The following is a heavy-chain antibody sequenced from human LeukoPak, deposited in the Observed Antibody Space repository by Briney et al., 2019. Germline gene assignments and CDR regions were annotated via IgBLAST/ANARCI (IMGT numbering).Heavy chain of an antibody. CDR1: GGSISSYY. CDR3: ARSRGWGAAGWSPYYFDY. CDR2: IYYSGST. V-gene: IGHV4-59*01. J-gene: IGHJ4*02. D-gene: IGHD6-13*01. Sequence: PSETLSLTCTVSGGSISSYYWSWIRQPPGKGLEWIGYIYYSGSTNYNPSLKSRVTISVDTSKNQFSLKLSSVTAADTAVYYCARSRGWGAAGWSPYYFDYWGQGTLVTVSS.